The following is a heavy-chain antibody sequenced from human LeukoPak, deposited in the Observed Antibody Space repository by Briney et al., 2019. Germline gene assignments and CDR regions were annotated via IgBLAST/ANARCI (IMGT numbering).Heavy chain of an antibody. Sequence: SETLSLTCTVSGGSISSYYWRWIRQPPGKGLEWIGYIYYSGSTNYNPSLKSRVTISVDTSKNQFSLKLSSVTAADTAVYYCARVDTAMDTFDYWGQGTLVTVSS. CDR3: ARVDTAMDTFDY. J-gene: IGHJ4*02. D-gene: IGHD5-18*01. V-gene: IGHV4-59*08. CDR1: GGSISSYY. CDR2: IYYSGST.